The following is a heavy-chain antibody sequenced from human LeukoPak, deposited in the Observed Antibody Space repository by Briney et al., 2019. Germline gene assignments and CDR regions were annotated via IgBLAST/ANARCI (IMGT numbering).Heavy chain of an antibody. D-gene: IGHD4-17*01. CDR2: IRSKAYGGTT. V-gene: IGHV3-49*04. Sequence: GGSLRLSCTASGFTFGDYAMSWVRQAPGKGLEWVGFIRSKAYGGTTEYAASVKGRFTISRDDSKSIAYLQMNSLKTEDTAVYYCTRSTVTPGEDRFDPWGQGTLVTVSS. CDR1: GFTFGDYA. CDR3: TRSTVTPGEDRFDP. J-gene: IGHJ5*02.